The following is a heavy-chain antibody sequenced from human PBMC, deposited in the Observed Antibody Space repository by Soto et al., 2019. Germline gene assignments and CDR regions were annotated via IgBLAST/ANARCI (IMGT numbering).Heavy chain of an antibody. CDR2: ISAHSGNT. Sequence: QVQLVQSEGEVKKPGASVKISCRASGYTFTSYAINWVRQAPGLGLEWMGWISAHSGNTNYAQKVQGRVTMTTDTSTSTAYMELGSLRSDDTAIYYCARIAASGIVHDFDFWGQGTLVTVSS. D-gene: IGHD6-13*01. V-gene: IGHV1-18*01. CDR1: GYTFTSYA. J-gene: IGHJ4*02. CDR3: ARIAASGIVHDFDF.